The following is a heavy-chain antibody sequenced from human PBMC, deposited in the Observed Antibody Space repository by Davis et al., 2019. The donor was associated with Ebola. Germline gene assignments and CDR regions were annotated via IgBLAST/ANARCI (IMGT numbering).Heavy chain of an antibody. CDR1: GFSVSDKY. CDR2: HGTSGDT. CDR3: TKDTSNIWFDI. J-gene: IGHJ3*02. Sequence: GESLKISCAASGFSVSDKYMSWVRQAPGKGLEWVSTHGTSGDTYYADSVKGRFTISRDNSKNTVYLQMNGLRVEDTAIYYCTKDTSNIWFDIWGQGTMVTVSS. V-gene: IGHV3-53*01. D-gene: IGHD1-26*01.